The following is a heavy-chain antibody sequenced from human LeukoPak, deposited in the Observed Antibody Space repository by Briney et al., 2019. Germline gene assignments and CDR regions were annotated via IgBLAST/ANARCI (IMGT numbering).Heavy chain of an antibody. D-gene: IGHD4-23*01. J-gene: IGHJ4*02. CDR2: ITSNGGST. V-gene: IGHV3-64*02. CDR3: ARAARQTTVLTFPDY. CDR1: GFTFSTYT. Sequence: GGSLRLSCAASGFTFSTYTMHWVRQAPGKGLEYVSAITSNGGSTYYVDSVKRRFTISRDNSKNMLYLQMGSLRAEDMAVYYCARAARQTTVLTFPDYWGQGTLVTVS.